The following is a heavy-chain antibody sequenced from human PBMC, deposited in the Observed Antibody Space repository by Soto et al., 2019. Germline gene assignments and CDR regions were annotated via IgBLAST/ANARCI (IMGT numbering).Heavy chain of an antibody. J-gene: IGHJ1*01. Sequence: ASVKVSCKASGYTFTSYGISWVRQAPGQGLEWMGWISAYNGNTNYAQKLQGRVTMTTDTSTSTAYMELSSLRSEDTAVYYCAREYTHEYNYGDYFYCGQGTLVNVSS. CDR2: ISAYNGNT. V-gene: IGHV1-18*01. CDR1: GYTFTSYG. D-gene: IGHD4-17*01. CDR3: AREYTHEYNYGDYFY.